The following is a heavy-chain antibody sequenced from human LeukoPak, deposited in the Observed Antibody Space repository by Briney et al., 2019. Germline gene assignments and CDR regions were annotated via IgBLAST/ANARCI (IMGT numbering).Heavy chain of an antibody. CDR3: THPAYYYNVDV. Sequence: PGGSLRLSCSASGLTFSVSAIHWVRQASGKGLEWVGRIKTKADNYATAYAASVKGRFTISRDDSTNMAYLQMNSLKTEDTAVYYCTHPAYYYNVDVWGKGTTVTASS. CDR1: GLTFSVSA. V-gene: IGHV3-73*01. J-gene: IGHJ6*04. CDR2: IKTKADNYAT. D-gene: IGHD6-25*01.